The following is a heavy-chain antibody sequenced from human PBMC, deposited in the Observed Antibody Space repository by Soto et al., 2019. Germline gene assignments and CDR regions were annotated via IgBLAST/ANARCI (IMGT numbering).Heavy chain of an antibody. Sequence: PGGSLRLSCAASGFTFSSYAMSWVRQAPGKGLEWVSAISGSGGSTYYADSVKGRLTISRDNSKNTLYLQMNSLRAEDTAVYYCARDLIRLSPPYYFDYWGQGTLVTVS. J-gene: IGHJ4*02. D-gene: IGHD2-8*01. CDR3: ARDLIRLSPPYYFDY. V-gene: IGHV3-23*01. CDR1: GFTFSSYA. CDR2: ISGSGGST.